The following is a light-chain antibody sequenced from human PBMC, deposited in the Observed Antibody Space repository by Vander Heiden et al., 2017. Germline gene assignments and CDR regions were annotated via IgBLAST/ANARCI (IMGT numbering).Light chain of an antibody. CDR2: RNN. CDR3: AAWDDSLSGSSSV. J-gene: IGLJ1*01. V-gene: IGLV1-47*01. Sequence: QSVLTHTPKVSRNPGQRFTLSGSGSSSNIGSNYGYWYPQLPGPAPKLLIYRNNQRPAGVPDRFSGSKSGTSASLAISGLRSEDEAEYYCAAWDDSLSGSSSVFGTGTKVTVL. CDR1: SSNIGSNY.